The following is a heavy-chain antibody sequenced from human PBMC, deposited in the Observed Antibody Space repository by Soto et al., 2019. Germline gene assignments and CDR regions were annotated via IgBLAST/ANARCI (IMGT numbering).Heavy chain of an antibody. CDR2: MYYRGNP. D-gene: IGHD3-3*01. Sequence: SETLSLTCTVSGGPMSSGGYYWSWIRQHPGKGLEWIGYMYYRGNPYYNPSLKSRVTIPVDTSKNQFSLKLSSVTAADTAVYYCARDASGYGYFDYWGPGTLVTVSS. CDR1: GGPMSSGGYY. J-gene: IGHJ4*02. CDR3: ARDASGYGYFDY. V-gene: IGHV4-31*03.